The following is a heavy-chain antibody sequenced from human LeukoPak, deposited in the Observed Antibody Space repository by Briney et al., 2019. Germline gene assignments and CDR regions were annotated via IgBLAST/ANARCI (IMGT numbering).Heavy chain of an antibody. J-gene: IGHJ4*02. CDR3: ARDRGWTYGDSTAPDY. V-gene: IGHV3-48*04. Sequence: GGSLRLSCAASGFTFSSYSMNWVRQAPGKGLEWVSYISSSGSTIYYADSVKGRFTISRDNAKNSLYLQMNSLRAEDTAVYYCARDRGWTYGDSTAPDYWGQGTLVTVPS. D-gene: IGHD4-17*01. CDR1: GFTFSSYS. CDR2: ISSSGSTI.